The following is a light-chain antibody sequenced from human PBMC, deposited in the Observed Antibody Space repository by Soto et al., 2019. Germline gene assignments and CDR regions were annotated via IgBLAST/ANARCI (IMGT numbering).Light chain of an antibody. CDR3: QQYNNWPWT. Sequence: ENVLTQSPATLSLSSGERATLSCRASQSVSSNLAWFQQKPGQAPRLLIYDASNRAAGIPARFSGSGSGTQFTLTISSLQSEDFAVYYCQQYNNWPWTFGQGTKVDIK. CDR1: QSVSSN. J-gene: IGKJ1*01. V-gene: IGKV3D-15*01. CDR2: DAS.